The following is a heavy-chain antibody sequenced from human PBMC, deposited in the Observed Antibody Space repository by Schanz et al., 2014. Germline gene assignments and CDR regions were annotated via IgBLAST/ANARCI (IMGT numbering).Heavy chain of an antibody. CDR1: GFTFSSYA. CDR2: VSDDGNKK. D-gene: IGHD6-19*01. Sequence: VQLLESGGGLVQPGGSLRLSCAASGFTFSSYAMTWVRQAPGMGLEWVAVVSDDGNKKYYADSVKGRFTISRDNAKSSLYLQMNSLRVEDTAVYYCAASSGWHPSTDYWGQGTLVTVSS. V-gene: IGHV3-33*05. J-gene: IGHJ4*02. CDR3: AASSGWHPSTDY.